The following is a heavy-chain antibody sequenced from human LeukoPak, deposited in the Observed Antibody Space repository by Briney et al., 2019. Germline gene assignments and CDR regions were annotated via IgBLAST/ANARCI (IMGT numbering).Heavy chain of an antibody. CDR2: IIPIFGTA. D-gene: IGHD1/OR15-1a*01. V-gene: IGHV1-69*05. J-gene: IGHJ3*02. Sequence: GASVKVSCKASGGTFSSYAISWVRQAPGQGLEWMGGIIPIFGTANYAQKFQGRVTITTDESTSTAYMELSSLRSEDTAVYYCARVYSITGTRDAFDIWGQGTMVTVSS. CDR3: ARVYSITGTRDAFDI. CDR1: GGTFSSYA.